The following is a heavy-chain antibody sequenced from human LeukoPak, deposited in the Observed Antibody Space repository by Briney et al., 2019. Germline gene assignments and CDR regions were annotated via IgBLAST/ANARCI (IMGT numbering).Heavy chain of an antibody. J-gene: IGHJ3*02. CDR2: ISSSSSYI. CDR1: GFTFSSYS. D-gene: IGHD4-17*01. Sequence: PGGSLRLSCAASGFTFSSYSMNWVRQAPGKGLEWVSSISSSSSYIYYADSVRGRFTISRDNAKNSLYLQMNSLRAEDTAVYYCARDLRGAKMYGDYRLSDAFDIWGQGTMVTVSS. CDR3: ARDLRGAKMYGDYRLSDAFDI. V-gene: IGHV3-21*01.